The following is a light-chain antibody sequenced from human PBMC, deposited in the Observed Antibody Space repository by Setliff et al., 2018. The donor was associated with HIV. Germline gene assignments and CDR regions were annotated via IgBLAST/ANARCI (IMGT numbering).Light chain of an antibody. CDR2: RNN. CDR3: AAWDNSLSGSYV. Sequence: QSALTQPPSASGTPGQGVTISCSGSSSNIGRNYVYWYQQLPGTTPKLLIYRNNQRPSGVPDRFSGSKSGTSAFLAISGLRSEDEADYYCAAWDNSLSGSYVFGTGTKVTVL. V-gene: IGLV1-47*01. J-gene: IGLJ1*01. CDR1: SSNIGRNY.